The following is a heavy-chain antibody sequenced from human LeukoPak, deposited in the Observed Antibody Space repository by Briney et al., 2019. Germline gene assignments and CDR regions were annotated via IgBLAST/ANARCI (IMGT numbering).Heavy chain of an antibody. Sequence: SETLSLTCTVSGGSISIYYWSWIRQPPGKGLEWIGYIYYSGSTNYNPSLKSRVTISVDTSKNQFSLKLSSVIAADTAVYYCARGERWDYVWGSYPQPWFDPWGQGTLVTVSS. D-gene: IGHD3-16*02. CDR3: ARGERWDYVWGSYPQPWFDP. CDR1: GGSISIYY. CDR2: IYYSGST. J-gene: IGHJ5*02. V-gene: IGHV4-59*01.